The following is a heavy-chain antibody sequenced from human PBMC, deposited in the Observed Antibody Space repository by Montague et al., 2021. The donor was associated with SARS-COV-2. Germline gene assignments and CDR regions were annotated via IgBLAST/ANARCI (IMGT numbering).Heavy chain of an antibody. CDR3: ARMRIAAAGSPFDI. Sequence: PALGKPTQTLTLTCTFSGFSLSTSGMCVGWIRQPPGKALEWLARIDWDDDKYYSTSLKTRLTISKDTSKNQVVLTMTNMDPVDTATYYCARMRIAAAGSPFDIWGQGTMVTVSS. J-gene: IGHJ3*02. D-gene: IGHD6-13*01. CDR2: IDWDDDK. V-gene: IGHV2-70*11. CDR1: GFSLSTSGMC.